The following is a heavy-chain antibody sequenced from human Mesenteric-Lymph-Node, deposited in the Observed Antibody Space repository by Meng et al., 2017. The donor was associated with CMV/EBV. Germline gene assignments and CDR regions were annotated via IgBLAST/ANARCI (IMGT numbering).Heavy chain of an antibody. J-gene: IGHJ4*02. CDR1: GFTFSSYA. CDR3: AKETGTPPGAFLDY. V-gene: IGHV3-30*04. D-gene: IGHD3-3*02. Sequence: GESLKISCAASGFTFSSYAIHWVRQAPGKGLEWVAVISYDGSNKYYAESVKGRFTISRDNSKNTLYLQFNSLRSEDTAVYYCAKETGTPPGAFLDYWGQGTLVTVSS. CDR2: ISYDGSNK.